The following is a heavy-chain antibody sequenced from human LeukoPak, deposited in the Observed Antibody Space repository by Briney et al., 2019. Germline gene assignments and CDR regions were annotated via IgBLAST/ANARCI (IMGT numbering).Heavy chain of an antibody. D-gene: IGHD1-26*01. Sequence: SETLSLTCAVYGGSFSGYYWSWIRQPPGKGLEWIGEINHSGSTNYNPSLKSRVTISVDTSKNQFSLQLNSVTPEDTAVYYCARDTIVGANSFDYWGQGTLVTVSS. CDR2: INHSGST. CDR1: GGSFSGYY. J-gene: IGHJ4*02. V-gene: IGHV4-34*01. CDR3: ARDTIVGANSFDY.